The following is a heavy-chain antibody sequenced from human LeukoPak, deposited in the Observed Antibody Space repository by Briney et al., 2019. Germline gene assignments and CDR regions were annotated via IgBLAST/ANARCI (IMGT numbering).Heavy chain of an antibody. Sequence: GGSLRLSCAASGFTFSSYWMSWVRQAPGKGLEWVANIKQDGSEKYYVDSVKGRFTISRDNAKNSLYLQMNSLRAEDTAVYYCARNPAAAGLTAFDYWGQGTLVTVSS. CDR1: GFTFSSYW. J-gene: IGHJ4*02. CDR3: ARNPAAAGLTAFDY. CDR2: IKQDGSEK. V-gene: IGHV3-7*01. D-gene: IGHD6-13*01.